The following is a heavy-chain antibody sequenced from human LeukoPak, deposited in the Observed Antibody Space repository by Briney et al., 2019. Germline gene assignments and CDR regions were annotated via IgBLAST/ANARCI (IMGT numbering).Heavy chain of an antibody. J-gene: IGHJ4*02. D-gene: IGHD5-18*01. CDR3: AKGRQLWSYFDY. Sequence: GGSLRLSCVASGFTFISYAMTWVRQAPGKGLKWVSSITCGGASTYSADSVKGRFTISRDNSKNTLYLQMNSLTVEDTAVYYCAKGRQLWSYFDYWGQGTLVTVSS. V-gene: IGHV3-23*01. CDR1: GFTFISYA. CDR2: ITCGGAST.